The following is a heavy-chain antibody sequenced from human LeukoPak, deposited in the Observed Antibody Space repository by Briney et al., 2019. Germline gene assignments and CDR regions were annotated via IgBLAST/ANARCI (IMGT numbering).Heavy chain of an antibody. Sequence: ASVKVSCKASGYTFTSYGISWVRQAPGQGLEWMGWISVYNGNTNYAQKLQGRVTMTTDTSTSTAYMELRSLRSDDTAVYYCAGSPLTTVTNYYGMDVWGQGTTVTVSS. CDR3: AGSPLTTVTNYYGMDV. J-gene: IGHJ6*02. CDR1: GYTFTSYG. D-gene: IGHD4-17*01. CDR2: ISVYNGNT. V-gene: IGHV1-18*01.